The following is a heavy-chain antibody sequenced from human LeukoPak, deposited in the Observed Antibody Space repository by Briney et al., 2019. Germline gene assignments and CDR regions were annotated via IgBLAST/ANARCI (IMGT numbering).Heavy chain of an antibody. V-gene: IGHV4-59*04. Sequence: SETLSLTCTVSGGSISSYYWSWIRQPPGKGLEWIGEIYHSGSTNYNPSLKSRVTMLLDKSKNQFSLKLSSVTAADTAVYYCARNGGNSDFDYWGQETLVTVSS. J-gene: IGHJ4*02. CDR1: GGSISSYY. CDR3: ARNGGNSDFDY. CDR2: IYHSGST. D-gene: IGHD4-23*01.